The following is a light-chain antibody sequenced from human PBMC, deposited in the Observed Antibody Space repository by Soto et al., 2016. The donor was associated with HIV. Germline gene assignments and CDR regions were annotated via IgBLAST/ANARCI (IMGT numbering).Light chain of an antibody. Sequence: DIVMAQSPLTLPVTPGESAPISCRSSQSLLHSNGYYYLTWYLQKPGQSPRLLMYLGSTRASWVPDRFSGSGSGTDFTLKISRVEADDIGVYYCMQALQTPLTFGQGTRLEIK. CDR1: QSLLHSNGYYY. CDR2: LGS. V-gene: IGKV2-28*01. J-gene: IGKJ5*01. CDR3: MQALQTPLT.